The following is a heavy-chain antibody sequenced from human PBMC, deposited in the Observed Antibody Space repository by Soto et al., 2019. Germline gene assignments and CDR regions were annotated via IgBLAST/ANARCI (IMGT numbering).Heavy chain of an antibody. CDR2: INAGTGYT. V-gene: IGHV1-3*01. CDR3: ARESGNSGTYDY. D-gene: IGHD1-26*01. J-gene: IGHJ4*02. CDR1: GYTFIRYA. Sequence: QVQLVQSGAEVKMPGASVKVSCKASGYTFIRYAIHWVRQAPGQRLEWMGWINAGTGYTRYSQNFQGRVTITRDTSANTAYMELSSLTSEDTTVYFCARESGNSGTYDYWGQGALVTVSS.